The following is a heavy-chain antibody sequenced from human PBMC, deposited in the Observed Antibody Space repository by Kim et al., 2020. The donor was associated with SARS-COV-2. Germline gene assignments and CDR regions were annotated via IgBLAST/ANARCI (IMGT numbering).Heavy chain of an antibody. D-gene: IGHD3-10*01. J-gene: IGHJ6*02. Sequence: GGSLRLSCTASGFTFSSYGMNWVRQAPGKGLEWVSVIYTGAVSTYYADSVKGRFTISRDDSKNTLYLHMNSLRAEDTAVYYCAKDSGGGYYYYYGMDVWGQGTTVTVSS. V-gene: IGHV3-23*03. CDR3: AKDSGGGYYYYYGMDV. CDR2: IYTGAVST. CDR1: GFTFSSYG.